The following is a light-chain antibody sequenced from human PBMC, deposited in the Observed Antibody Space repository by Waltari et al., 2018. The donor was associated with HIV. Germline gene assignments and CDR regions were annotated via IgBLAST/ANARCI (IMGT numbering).Light chain of an antibody. CDR3: QQYNSDSRT. J-gene: IGKJ1*01. V-gene: IGKV1-5*03. Sequence: DIHMTQSPSTLAASVGDRVTITCRASQGIGPYLVWYQQKPGKAHKLLIYKSSNLESGVPSMFSSSASDTEFSLTISSLQPDDFATYYCQQYNSDSRTFGRGTKVEIK. CDR2: KSS. CDR1: QGIGPY.